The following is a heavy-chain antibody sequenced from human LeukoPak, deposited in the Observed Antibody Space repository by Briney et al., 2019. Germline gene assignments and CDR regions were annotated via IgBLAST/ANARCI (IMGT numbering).Heavy chain of an antibody. CDR1: GFTFSSYA. V-gene: IGHV3-23*01. CDR2: ISGSGGST. J-gene: IGHJ3*02. CDR3: AKEIQYSSSWLAGGGFDI. Sequence: PGGSLRLSCAASGFTFSSYAMSWVRQAPGKGLEWVSAISGSGGSTYYADSVKGRFTISRDNSKNTLYLQMKSLRAEDTAVYYCAKEIQYSSSWLAGGGFDIWGQGPMVTVSS. D-gene: IGHD6-13*01.